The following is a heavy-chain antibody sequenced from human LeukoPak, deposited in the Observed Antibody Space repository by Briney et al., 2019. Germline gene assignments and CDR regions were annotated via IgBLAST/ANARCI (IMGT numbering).Heavy chain of an antibody. CDR3: ARDRITAAVNWFDP. V-gene: IGHV1-2*02. CDR2: INPNSGGT. CDR1: GYTFTGYY. Sequence: GASVKVSCKASGYTFTGYYMHWVRQAPGQGLEWMGWINPNSGGTNYAQKLQGRVTMTTDTSTSTAYMELRSLRSDDTAVYYCARDRITAAVNWFDPWGQGTLVTVSS. J-gene: IGHJ5*02. D-gene: IGHD2-2*01.